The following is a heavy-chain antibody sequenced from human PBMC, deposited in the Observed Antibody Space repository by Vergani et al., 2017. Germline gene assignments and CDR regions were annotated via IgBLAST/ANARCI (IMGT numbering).Heavy chain of an antibody. CDR3: ARGLRSISPTVAFDI. CDR1: GFTFSSYE. V-gene: IGHV3-48*03. D-gene: IGHD4-17*01. J-gene: IGHJ3*02. Sequence: EVQLVESGGGLVQPGGSLRLSCAASGFTFSSYEMNWVRQAPGKGLEWVSYISSSSSYTNYADSVKGRFTISRDNAKNSLYLQMNSLRAEDTAVYYCARGLRSISPTVAFDIWGQGTMVTVSS. CDR2: ISSSSSYT.